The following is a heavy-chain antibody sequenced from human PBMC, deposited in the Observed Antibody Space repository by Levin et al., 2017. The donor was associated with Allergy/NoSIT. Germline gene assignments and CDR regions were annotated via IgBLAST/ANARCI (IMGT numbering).Heavy chain of an antibody. CDR2: ISYDGSNE. D-gene: IGHD3-9*01. CDR1: GFTFSSYD. Sequence: GGSLRLSCAASGFTFSSYDMHWVRQAPGKGLEWVAVISYDGSNEYYADFVKGRFTISRDNSKSTLYLQMNNLRPEDTAVHYCAREDYNILTGYYHYFDYWGQGTLVTVSS. V-gene: IGHV3-30-3*01. J-gene: IGHJ4*02. CDR3: AREDYNILTGYYHYFDY.